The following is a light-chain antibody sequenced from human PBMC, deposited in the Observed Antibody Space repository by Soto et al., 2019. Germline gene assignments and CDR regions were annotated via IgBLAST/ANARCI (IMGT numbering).Light chain of an antibody. CDR1: QRVDRS. CDR3: QHYKNWPPIT. Sequence: EVILTQSPATLSLSPGERATFSCRASQRVDRSLAWYQEKPGQAPRLLIYGASHRAPGIPARFSGSGSETDFTLNIDCVETEDLAVYYCQHYKNWPPITFGHGTRLDIK. J-gene: IGKJ5*01. V-gene: IGKV3-11*01. CDR2: GAS.